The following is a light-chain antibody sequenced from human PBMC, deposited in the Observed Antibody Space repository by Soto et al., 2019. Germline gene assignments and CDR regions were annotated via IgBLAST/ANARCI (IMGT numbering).Light chain of an antibody. CDR1: TSDIGAYNY. Sequence: QSALTQPRSVSGSPGQSVTISCTGTTSDIGAYNYVSWYQQHPGKAPKLIIYGVSKRPSGGPERFSGSKSDSTASLTISGLQDEDEADYYCCSYAGYYTLLFGGGTKVTVL. V-gene: IGLV2-11*01. J-gene: IGLJ2*01. CDR3: CSYAGYYTLL. CDR2: GVS.